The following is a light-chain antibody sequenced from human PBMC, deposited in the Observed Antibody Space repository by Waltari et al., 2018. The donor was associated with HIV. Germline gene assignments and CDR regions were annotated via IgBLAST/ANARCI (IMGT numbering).Light chain of an antibody. V-gene: IGKV3-15*01. CDR3: QQYKSWPRT. CDR1: ESVSTN. Sequence: EIVMTQSPATLSVSPGERVTLSCAASESVSTNLAWFQQKPGQSPRLIIYGASLRATGVPARFGASGAKTDFTFSISALQSEDVAVYYCQQYKSWPRTFGQGTKVEVK. J-gene: IGKJ1*01. CDR2: GAS.